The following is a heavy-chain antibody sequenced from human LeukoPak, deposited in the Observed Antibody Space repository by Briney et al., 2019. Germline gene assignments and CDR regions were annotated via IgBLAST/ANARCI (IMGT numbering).Heavy chain of an antibody. V-gene: IGHV3-23*01. CDR3: AKCRVETYSSGWCNWLDP. CDR1: GFTFSSYS. D-gene: IGHD6-19*01. Sequence: PGGSLRLSCAASGFTFSSYSMSWVRQAPGMGLEWVSAIKSDGKTHYADSVKGRFTISRDNSKNTLSLQMNSLRAEDTALYYCAKCRVETYSSGWCNWLDPWGQGTQVTVSS. J-gene: IGHJ5*02. CDR2: IKSDGKT.